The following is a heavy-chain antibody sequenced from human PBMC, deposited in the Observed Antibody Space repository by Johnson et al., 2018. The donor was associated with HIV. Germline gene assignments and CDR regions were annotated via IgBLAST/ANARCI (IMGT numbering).Heavy chain of an antibody. CDR3: VRGGLGYQNIHDALDI. J-gene: IGHJ3*02. V-gene: IGHV3-20*04. CDR2: IYWNGGRT. CDR1: GFTFDDYG. Sequence: VQLVESGGGLVQPGGSLRLSCAVSGFTFDDYGMSWVRQAPGKGLEWVSGIYWNGGRTSYAVSVKGRFTISRDNAKNSLYLQMNSLRAEDTALYYCVRGGLGYQNIHDALDIWGQGTMVTVSS. D-gene: IGHD2-2*01.